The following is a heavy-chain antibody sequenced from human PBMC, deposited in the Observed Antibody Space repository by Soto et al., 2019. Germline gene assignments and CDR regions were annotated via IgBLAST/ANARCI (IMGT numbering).Heavy chain of an antibody. D-gene: IGHD3-10*01. CDR3: ATDYYYGSDPLGMDF. Sequence: SVKLSWQAAVDTLSSYAISWLRHAPRQGLEWMGGITPIFGTANYAQKFQGRVTITADESTSTAYIELSSLRSEDTAVYYCATDYYYGSDPLGMDFWGQGTTVTVSS. V-gene: IGHV1-69*13. CDR1: VDTLSSYA. J-gene: IGHJ6*02. CDR2: ITPIFGTA.